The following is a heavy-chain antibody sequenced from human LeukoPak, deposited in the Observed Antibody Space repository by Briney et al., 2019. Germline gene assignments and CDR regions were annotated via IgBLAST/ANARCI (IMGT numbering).Heavy chain of an antibody. V-gene: IGHV1-69*01. J-gene: IGHJ6*02. Sequence: SVKVSCKASGGTFSSYAISWVRQAPGQGLEWMGGIIPIFGTANYAQKFQGRVTITADESTSTAYMELSSLRSEDTAVYYCARQEVDTAMVSDYYYGMDVWGQGTTVTVSS. CDR1: GGTFSSYA. D-gene: IGHD5-18*01. CDR3: ARQEVDTAMVSDYYYGMDV. CDR2: IIPIFGTA.